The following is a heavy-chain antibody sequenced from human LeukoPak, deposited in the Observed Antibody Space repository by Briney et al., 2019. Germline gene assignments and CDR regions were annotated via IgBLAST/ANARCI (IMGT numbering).Heavy chain of an antibody. V-gene: IGHV3-23*01. CDR1: GFIFSGYA. CDR3: AKDDATGTSSDAFDI. CDR2: ISGSGNKA. J-gene: IGHJ3*02. D-gene: IGHD1-1*01. Sequence: GSLRLSCAASGFIFSGYAMSWVRQAPGKGLEWVSGISGSGNKAYYADSMKGRFTISRDNSKNMLYLQMNSLSAEDTAIYYCAKDDATGTSSDAFDIWGQGTMVTVSS.